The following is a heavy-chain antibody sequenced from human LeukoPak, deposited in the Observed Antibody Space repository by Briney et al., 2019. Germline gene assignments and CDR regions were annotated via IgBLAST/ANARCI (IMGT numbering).Heavy chain of an antibody. D-gene: IGHD6-6*01. J-gene: IGHJ4*02. CDR3: ARGPNSNWSGLDF. CDR1: GFSFSGHW. V-gene: IGHV3-74*01. CDR2: ISPTGSTT. Sequence: GGSLRLSCTASGFSFSGHWMHWARQLPGKGLVWVSRISPTGSTTSYADSVKGRFTVSRDNAKNALYLQVNNLKAEDTAVYYCARGPNSNWSGLDFWGQGTLLTVSS.